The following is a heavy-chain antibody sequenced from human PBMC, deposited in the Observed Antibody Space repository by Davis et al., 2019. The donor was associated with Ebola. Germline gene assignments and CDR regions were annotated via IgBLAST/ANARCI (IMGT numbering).Heavy chain of an antibody. CDR3: ARVDTAMVYYWYFDL. D-gene: IGHD5-18*01. Sequence: PGGSLRPSCPAPGSTFSSYSMTWVRQAPGKGLEWVSFISISSSYIYYADSVKGRFTIPRDNAKNSLYLQMNSLRAEDTAVYHCARVDTAMVYYWYFDLWGRGTLVTVSS. J-gene: IGHJ2*01. CDR2: ISISSSYI. CDR1: GSTFSSYS. V-gene: IGHV3-21*01.